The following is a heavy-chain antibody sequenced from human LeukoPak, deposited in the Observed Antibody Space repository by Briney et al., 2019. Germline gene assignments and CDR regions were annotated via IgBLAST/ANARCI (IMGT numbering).Heavy chain of an antibody. D-gene: IGHD2-2*01. CDR1: GYTFTSYY. CDR2: INPSGGST. J-gene: IGHJ4*02. Sequence: ASVKVSCKASGYTFTSYYMHWVRQAPGQGLEWMGIINPSGGSTSYAQKLQGRVTMTRDTSTSTAYMELSSLRSEDTAVYYCATDARYCSSTSCRGAFDYWGQGTLVTVSS. V-gene: IGHV1-46*01. CDR3: ATDARYCSSTSCRGAFDY.